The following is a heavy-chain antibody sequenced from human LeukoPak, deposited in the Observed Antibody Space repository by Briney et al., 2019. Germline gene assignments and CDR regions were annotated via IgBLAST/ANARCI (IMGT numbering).Heavy chain of an antibody. CDR1: GYTSYY. CDR3: ARGSRFLDY. CDR2: INPSGGST. D-gene: IGHD3-3*01. J-gene: IGHJ4*02. V-gene: IGHV1-46*01. Sequence: ASVKVSCKASGYTSYYMHWVRQAPGHGLEWMGIINPSGGSTTYAQKFQGRVTMTRDTSTSTVYMELSSLRSEDTAVYYCARGSRFLDYWGQGTLVTVSS.